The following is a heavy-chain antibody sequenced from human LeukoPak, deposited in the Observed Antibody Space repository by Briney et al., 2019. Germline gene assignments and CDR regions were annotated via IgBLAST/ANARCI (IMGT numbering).Heavy chain of an antibody. CDR2: IIPILGIA. J-gene: IGHJ6*02. D-gene: IGHD3-3*01. Sequence: SVKVSCKASGYTFTSYGISWVRQAPGQGLEWMGRIIPILGIANYAQKFQGRVTITADKSTSTAYMELSSLRSEDTAVYYCARGSTIFGVVISTGMDVWGQGTTVTVSS. V-gene: IGHV1-69*04. CDR3: ARGSTIFGVVISTGMDV. CDR1: GYTFTSYG.